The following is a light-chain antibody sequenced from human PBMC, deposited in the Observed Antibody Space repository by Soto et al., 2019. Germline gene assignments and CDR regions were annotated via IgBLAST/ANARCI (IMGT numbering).Light chain of an antibody. J-gene: IGKJ1*01. CDR2: GAS. CDR1: QSVSSSY. CDR3: QQYGSSPRT. Sequence: EIVLTQSPGTLSLSPGERATLSCRASQSVSSSYLAWYQQKPGQAPRLLIYGASSRATGIPDRFSGSGSVTDFTITISSLEPEDFAVYYCQQYGSSPRTFGQGTKVEIK. V-gene: IGKV3-20*01.